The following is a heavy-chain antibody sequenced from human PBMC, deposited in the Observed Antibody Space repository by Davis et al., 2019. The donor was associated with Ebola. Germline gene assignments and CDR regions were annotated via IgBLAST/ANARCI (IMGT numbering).Heavy chain of an antibody. D-gene: IGHD1-1*01. CDR3: ARAQFPTTSDH. Sequence: AASVKVSCKASGYTFTIYYIHWVRQAPGQGLEWMGWINPHNGNTNYAQNVQGRVTMTTDTSTSTAYMEVGSLRSDDTAVYYCARAQFPTTSDHWGQGTLVTVSS. J-gene: IGHJ4*02. V-gene: IGHV1-18*04. CDR2: INPHNGNT. CDR1: GYTFTIYY.